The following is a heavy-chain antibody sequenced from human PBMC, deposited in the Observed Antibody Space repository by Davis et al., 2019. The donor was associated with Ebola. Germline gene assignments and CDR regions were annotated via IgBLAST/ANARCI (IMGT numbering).Heavy chain of an antibody. V-gene: IGHV1-18*01. CDR3: ARGGALITFGGVIDFHYYMDV. CDR1: GYTFSNYG. D-gene: IGHD3-16*02. Sequence: ASVKVSCKASGYTFSNYGITWVRQAPGQGLEWMGWISVYNGNTNYAQKFQGRVTMTTDTSTSTAYMELRSLRSEDTAVYYCARGGALITFGGVIDFHYYMDVWGKGTTVTVSS. J-gene: IGHJ6*03. CDR2: ISVYNGNT.